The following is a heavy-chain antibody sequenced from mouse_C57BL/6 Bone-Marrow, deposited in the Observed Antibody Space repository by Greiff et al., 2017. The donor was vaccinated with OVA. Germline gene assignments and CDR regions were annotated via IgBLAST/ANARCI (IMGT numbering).Heavy chain of an antibody. V-gene: IGHV5-15*04. J-gene: IGHJ4*01. CDR3: ARGGYYAMDY. CDR2: ISNLAYSI. CDR1: GFTFSDYG. Sequence: EVKVEESGGGLVQPGGSLKLSCAASGFTFSDYGMAWVRQAPRKGPEWVAFISNLAYSIYYADTVTGRFTISRENAKNTLYLEMSSLRSEDTAMYYCARGGYYAMDYWGQGTSVTVSS.